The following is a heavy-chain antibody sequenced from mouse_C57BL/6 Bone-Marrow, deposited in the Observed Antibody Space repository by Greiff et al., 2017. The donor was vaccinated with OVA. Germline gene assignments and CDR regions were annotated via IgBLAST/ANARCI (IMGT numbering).Heavy chain of an antibody. V-gene: IGHV5-12*01. CDR1: GFNFRDYY. Sequence: EVQLVESGGGLVQPGGSLKLSCAASGFNFRDYYMYWVRQTPEKRLEWVAYISNGGGSTYYPATVKGRFTISRDNAKNTLYLQMSRLKSEDTAMYYGTRHHSNYPFADWGQGTLVTVAA. D-gene: IGHD2-5*01. J-gene: IGHJ3*01. CDR3: TRHHSNYPFAD. CDR2: ISNGGGST.